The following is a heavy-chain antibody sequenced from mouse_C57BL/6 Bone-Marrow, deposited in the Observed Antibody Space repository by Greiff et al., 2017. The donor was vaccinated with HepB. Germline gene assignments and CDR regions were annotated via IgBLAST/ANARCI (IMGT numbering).Heavy chain of an antibody. Sequence: QVQLQQPGAELVKPGASVKLSCKASGYTFTSYWMQWVKQRPGQGLEWIGEIDPSDSYTNYNQKFKGKATLTVDTSSSTAYMQLSSLTSEDSAVYYCARRIVATDYYAMDYWGQGTSVTVSS. J-gene: IGHJ4*01. CDR2: IDPSDSYT. D-gene: IGHD1-1*01. CDR3: ARRIVATDYYAMDY. V-gene: IGHV1-50*01. CDR1: GYTFTSYW.